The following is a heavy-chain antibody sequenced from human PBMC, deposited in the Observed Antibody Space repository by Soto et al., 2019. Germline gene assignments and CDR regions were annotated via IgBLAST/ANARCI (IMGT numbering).Heavy chain of an antibody. D-gene: IGHD2-21*02. CDR3: ARSRCSGGVCYPWFAP. V-gene: IGHV4-59*01. CDR2: IYYSGST. CDR1: GGSISSYY. J-gene: IGHJ5*02. Sequence: SETLSLTCTVSGGSISSYYWSWIRQPPGKGLEWIGYIYYSGSTNYNPSLKSRVTISINTSKNQFSLKLSSVTAADTAVYYCARSRCSGGVCYPWFAPWGQGILVTVSS.